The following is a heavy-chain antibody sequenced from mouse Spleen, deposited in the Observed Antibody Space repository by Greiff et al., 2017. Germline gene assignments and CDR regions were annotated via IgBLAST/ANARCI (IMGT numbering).Heavy chain of an antibody. CDR1: GDSITSGY. Sequence: VQLKESGPSLVKPSQTLSLTCSVTGDSITSGYWNWIRKFPGNKLEYMGYISYSGSTYYNPSLKSRISITRDTSKNQYYLQLNSVTTEDTATYYCARGENGITYYFDYWGQGTTLTVSS. J-gene: IGHJ2*01. CDR2: ISYSGST. CDR3: ARGENGITYYFDY. V-gene: IGHV3-8*02. D-gene: IGHD2-4*01.